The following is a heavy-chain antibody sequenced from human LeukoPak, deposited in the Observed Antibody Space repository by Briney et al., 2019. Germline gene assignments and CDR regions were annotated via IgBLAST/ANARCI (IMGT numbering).Heavy chain of an antibody. CDR3: ARDGRITMVRGSLYYHYGMDV. V-gene: IGHV1-18*01. D-gene: IGHD3-10*01. Sequence: GASVKVSCKASGYTFTSYGISWVRQAPGQGLEWMGWISAYNGNTNYAQKLQGRVTMTTDTSTSTAYMELRSLRSDDTAVYYCARDGRITMVRGSLYYHYGMDVWGQGTTVTVSS. CDR2: ISAYNGNT. CDR1: GYTFTSYG. J-gene: IGHJ6*02.